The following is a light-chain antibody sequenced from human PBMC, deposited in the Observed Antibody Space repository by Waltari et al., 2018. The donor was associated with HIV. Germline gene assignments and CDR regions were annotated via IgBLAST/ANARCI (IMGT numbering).Light chain of an antibody. CDR1: KSVSSY. CDR3: QQRTNWPPSIT. CDR2: AAS. J-gene: IGKJ5*01. Sequence: EIVLTQSPATLSLSPGERATLSCRASKSVSSYLAWYQQKPGQAPRLLIYAASKRATGIPARFSGSGSGTDFTLTISSLEPVDFAVYYCQQRTNWPPSITFGQGTRLEIK. V-gene: IGKV3-11*01.